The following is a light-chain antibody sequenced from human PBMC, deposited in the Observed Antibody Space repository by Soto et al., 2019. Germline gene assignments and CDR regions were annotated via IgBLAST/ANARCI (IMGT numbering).Light chain of an antibody. CDR2: KAS. CDR3: QQYDNWYT. Sequence: DIQMTQSPSTLSVSVGDRVTITCRASQSISSWLAWYQQKPGKAPKLLIYKASSLESGVPSRFSGSGSGTEFTLTISSLQPEDIATYYCQQYDNWYTFRQGTKLEIK. J-gene: IGKJ2*01. CDR1: QSISSW. V-gene: IGKV1-5*03.